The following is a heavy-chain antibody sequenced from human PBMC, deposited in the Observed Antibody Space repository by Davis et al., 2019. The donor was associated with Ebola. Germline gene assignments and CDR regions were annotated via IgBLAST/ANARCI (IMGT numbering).Heavy chain of an antibody. Sequence: ASVTVSCKASRYSFTGYYMHWLRQAPGQGLEWMGRINPNSGDTKYAQKFQGRVTMTRDTSISTAYSELSRLRSDDTAVYCCARDGDYAGMDVWGKGTTVTVSS. V-gene: IGHV1-2*06. J-gene: IGHJ6*04. CDR1: RYSFTGYY. CDR3: ARDGDYAGMDV. CDR2: INPNSGDT. D-gene: IGHD4-17*01.